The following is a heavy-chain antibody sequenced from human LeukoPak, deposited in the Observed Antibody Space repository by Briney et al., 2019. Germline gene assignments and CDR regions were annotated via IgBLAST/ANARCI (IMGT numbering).Heavy chain of an antibody. V-gene: IGHV3-7*05. CDR1: EFTFSRYW. CDR2: IKHDGSEK. D-gene: IGHD3-10*01. CDR3: AVPVRVRGAFDI. J-gene: IGHJ3*02. Sequence: PGGSLRLSCAASEFTFSRYWMSWVRQAPGKGLEWVANIKHDGSEKYYVDSVKGRFTISRDNAKNSLYLQMNSLRVEDTALYYCAVPVRVRGAFDIWGQGTMVTVSS.